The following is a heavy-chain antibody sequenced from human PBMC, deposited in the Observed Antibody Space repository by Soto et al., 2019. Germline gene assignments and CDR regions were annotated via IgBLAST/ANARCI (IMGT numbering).Heavy chain of an antibody. V-gene: IGHV4-39*01. D-gene: IGHD3-10*01. J-gene: IGHJ5*02. CDR2: IYYSGST. Sequence: KTSETLSLTCTVSGGSISSSSYYWGWIRQPPGKGLERIGSIYYSGSTYYNPSLKSRVTISVYTSKNQFSLKLSSVTAADTAVYYCARHGSPLRTSYNWFDPWGQGTLVTVSS. CDR3: ARHGSPLRTSYNWFDP. CDR1: GGSISSSSYY.